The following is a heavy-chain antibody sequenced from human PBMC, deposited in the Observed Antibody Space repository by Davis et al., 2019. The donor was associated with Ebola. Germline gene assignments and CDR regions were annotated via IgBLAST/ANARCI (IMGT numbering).Heavy chain of an antibody. CDR3: AKDVGDY. D-gene: IGHD1-26*01. Sequence: GESLKISCAASGFTFSNAWMNWVRQAPGKGLEWVAVISYDGSNKYYADSVKGRFTISRDNSKNTLYLQMNSLRAEDTAVYYCAKDVGDYWGQGTLVTVSS. V-gene: IGHV3-30*18. J-gene: IGHJ4*02. CDR1: GFTFSNAW. CDR2: ISYDGSNK.